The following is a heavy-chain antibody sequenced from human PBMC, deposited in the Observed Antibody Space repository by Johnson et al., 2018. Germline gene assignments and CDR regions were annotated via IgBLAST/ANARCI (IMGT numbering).Heavy chain of an antibody. CDR1: GFTFNFYA. J-gene: IGHJ1*01. CDR2: ISYDATSK. CDR3: AKDRSGGVDVPSEYCHR. Sequence: QVQLVQSGGGVVQPGRSLRLSCAASGFTFNFYAMHWVRQAPGRGLEWVAIISYDATSKYYADSVKGRFTISRDNSKNTLYLQMNSLRPEDTAVYYCAKDRSGGVDVPSEYCHRWGQGTLVTVSS. V-gene: IGHV3-30-3*01. D-gene: IGHD3-10*01.